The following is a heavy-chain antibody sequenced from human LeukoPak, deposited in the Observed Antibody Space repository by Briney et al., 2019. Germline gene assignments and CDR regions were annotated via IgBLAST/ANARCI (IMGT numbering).Heavy chain of an antibody. CDR2: IYYSGSI. D-gene: IGHD1-26*01. V-gene: IGHV4-39*02. Sequence: PSETLSLTCTVSGGSISSSSYYWGWIRQPPGKGLEWIGSIYYSGSIYYNPSLKSRVTISVDTFKNQFSLKLSSVTAADTAVYYCARDKEGGVSIWGQGTMVTVSS. CDR1: GGSISSSSYY. J-gene: IGHJ3*02. CDR3: ARDKEGGVSI.